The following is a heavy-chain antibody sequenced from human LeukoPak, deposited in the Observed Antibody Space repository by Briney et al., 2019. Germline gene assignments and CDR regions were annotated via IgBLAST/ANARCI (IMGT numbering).Heavy chain of an antibody. CDR2: IYTSGST. D-gene: IGHD1-7*01. CDR3: ARDGELEVPNGWFDP. J-gene: IGHJ5*02. V-gene: IGHV4-4*07. CDR1: GGSISGCY. Sequence: SETLSLTCIVSGGSISGCYWSWIRQPAGKGLEWIGRIYTSGSTIYNPSLKSRVTMSVDTSKNQFSLKLSSVTAADTAMYYCARDGELEVPNGWFDPWGQGTLVSVSS.